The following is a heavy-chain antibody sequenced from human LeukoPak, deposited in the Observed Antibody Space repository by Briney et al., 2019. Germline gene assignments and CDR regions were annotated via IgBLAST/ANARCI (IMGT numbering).Heavy chain of an antibody. D-gene: IGHD4-17*01. V-gene: IGHV4-34*12. Sequence: KASERRSPTCAVYGASFSGYCWSWIRQPPGKGLEWIGEIIHSGSTNYNPSVKSRVTISVETRMTMTTLKLSSVASADTAVYYCARIRRLATTATTILNLYGIEDVWREGTVTVSS. CDR3: ARIRRLATTATTILNLYGIEDV. CDR1: GASFSGYC. CDR2: IIHSGST. J-gene: IGHJ6*04.